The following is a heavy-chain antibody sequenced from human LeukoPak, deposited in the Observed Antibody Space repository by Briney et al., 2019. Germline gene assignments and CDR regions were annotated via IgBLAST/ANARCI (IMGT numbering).Heavy chain of an antibody. J-gene: IGHJ4*02. Sequence: GASVKVSCKASGYTFSIYHIHWVRQAPGQGLEWMGIINPSGGSTTYAQKFQGRVTMTKGTSTSTVYLELSSLRSEDTAVYYCARADSADYYDSSGSIDYWGQGTLVPVSS. V-gene: IGHV1-46*01. D-gene: IGHD3-22*01. CDR2: INPSGGST. CDR1: GYTFSIYH. CDR3: ARADSADYYDSSGSIDY.